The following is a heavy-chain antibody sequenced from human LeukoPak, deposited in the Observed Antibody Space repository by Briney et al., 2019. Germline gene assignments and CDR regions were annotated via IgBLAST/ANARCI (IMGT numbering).Heavy chain of an antibody. CDR1: GVTFNDYG. CDR3: ARGYGAGNYRRPFYGMDV. J-gene: IGHJ6*02. Sequence: GGSLRLSCAASGVTFNDYGMTWVRHAPGKGLEWVCGLNWNGDITQYADSVKGRFTISRDNAKNSVYLQMDSLSAEDTAFYYCARGYGAGNYRRPFYGMDVWGQGTTVTVSS. V-gene: IGHV3-20*04. CDR2: LNWNGDIT. D-gene: IGHD3-10*01.